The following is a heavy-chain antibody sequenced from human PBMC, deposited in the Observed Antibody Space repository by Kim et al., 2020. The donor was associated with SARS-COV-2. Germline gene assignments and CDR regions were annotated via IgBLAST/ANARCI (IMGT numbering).Heavy chain of an antibody. CDR3: ARGVAVAGMLAWFDP. Sequence: GGSLRLSCAASGFTFSSYSMNWVRQAPGKGLEWVSSISSSSSYIYYADSVKGRFTISRDNAKNSLYLQMNSLRAEDTAVYYCARGVAVAGMLAWFDPWGQGTLVTVSS. CDR2: ISSSSSYI. V-gene: IGHV3-21*01. D-gene: IGHD6-19*01. J-gene: IGHJ5*02. CDR1: GFTFSSYS.